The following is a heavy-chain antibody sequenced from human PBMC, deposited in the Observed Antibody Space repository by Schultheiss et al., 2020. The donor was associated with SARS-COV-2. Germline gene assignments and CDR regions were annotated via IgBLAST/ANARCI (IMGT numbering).Heavy chain of an antibody. CDR1: GFTFSNYG. J-gene: IGHJ6*02. CDR2: ISSGSTYI. CDR3: AKGSITSGYYYGMDV. Sequence: GESLKISCAASGFTFSNYGVHWVRQAPGKGLEWVSSISSGSTYIYYADSMKGRFTISRDNAKTSLYLQMDSLRAEDTAVYYCAKGSITSGYYYGMDVWGQGTTVTVSS. V-gene: IGHV3-21*01. D-gene: IGHD3-16*01.